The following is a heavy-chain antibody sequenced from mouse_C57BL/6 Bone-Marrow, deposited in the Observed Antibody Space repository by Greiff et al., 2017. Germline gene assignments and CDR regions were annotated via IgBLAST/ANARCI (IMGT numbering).Heavy chain of an antibody. CDR1: GYTFTSYG. Sequence: QVQLKESGAELARPGASVKLSCKASGYTFTSYGISWVKQRTGQGLEWIGEIYPRSGNTYYNEKFKGKATLTADKSSSTAYMELRSLTSEDSAVYFCANYETYYYAMGYWGQGTSVTVSS. CDR2: IYPRSGNT. J-gene: IGHJ4*01. CDR3: ANYETYYYAMGY. D-gene: IGHD2-4*01. V-gene: IGHV1-81*01.